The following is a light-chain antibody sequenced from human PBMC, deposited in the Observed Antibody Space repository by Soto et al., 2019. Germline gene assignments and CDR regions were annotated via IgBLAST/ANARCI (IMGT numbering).Light chain of an antibody. CDR2: TNN. Sequence: QSVLTQPPSASGTPGQGVTISCSGSNSNIGTNTVNWYQQLPGTAPKALIHTNNQRPSGVPDRFSGSNSGTSASLAISGLPSEDEAHYYCAAWDDSLTALVFGGGTKLTVL. V-gene: IGLV1-44*01. J-gene: IGLJ2*01. CDR3: AAWDDSLTALV. CDR1: NSNIGTNT.